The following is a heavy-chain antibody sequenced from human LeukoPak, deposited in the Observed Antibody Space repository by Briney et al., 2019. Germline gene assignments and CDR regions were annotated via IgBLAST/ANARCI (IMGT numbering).Heavy chain of an antibody. Sequence: PSETLSLTCTVSGGSISSSSYHWGWIRQPQGKGLEWIGNIHYSGTTYYNPSLQSRVTTSVDTSKNQFSLKVSSATAADTAVYYCARLNSALVTLGYWGQGTLVTVSS. CDR3: ARLNSALVTLGY. CDR1: GGSISSSSYH. D-gene: IGHD5-18*01. CDR2: IHYSGTT. J-gene: IGHJ4*02. V-gene: IGHV4-39*01.